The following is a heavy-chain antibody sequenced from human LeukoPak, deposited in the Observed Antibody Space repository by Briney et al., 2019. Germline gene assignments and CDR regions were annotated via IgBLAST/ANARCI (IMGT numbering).Heavy chain of an antibody. CDR1: GGTFSSYA. Sequence: SVKVSCKASGGTFSSYAISWVRQAPGQGLEWMRGIIPIFGTANYAQKFQGRVTITADESTSTAYMELSSLRSEDTAVYYCARDYSGSYSFDYWGQGTLVTVSS. CDR2: IIPIFGTA. V-gene: IGHV1-69*01. CDR3: ARDYSGSYSFDY. J-gene: IGHJ4*02. D-gene: IGHD1-26*01.